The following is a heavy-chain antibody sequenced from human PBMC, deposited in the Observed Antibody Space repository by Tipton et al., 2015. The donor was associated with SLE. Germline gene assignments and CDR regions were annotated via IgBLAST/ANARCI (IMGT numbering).Heavy chain of an antibody. D-gene: IGHD6-13*01. J-gene: IGHJ5*02. CDR2: ISYDGSNK. CDR3: ASRLGSWYGIDP. CDR1: GFTFSSYA. Sequence: RSLRLSCGASGFTFSSYAMHWVRQAPGKGLEWVAVISYDGSNKYYADSVKGRFTISRDNSKNTLYLQMNSLRAEDTAVYYCASRLGSWYGIDPWGQGTLVTVST. V-gene: IGHV3-30*04.